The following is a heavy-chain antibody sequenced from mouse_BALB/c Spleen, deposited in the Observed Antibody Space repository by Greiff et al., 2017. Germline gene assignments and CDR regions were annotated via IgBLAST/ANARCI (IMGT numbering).Heavy chain of an antibody. CDR2: IDPENGNT. D-gene: IGHD1-1*01. CDR3: ARGDATSGFAY. V-gene: IGHV14-1*02. Sequence: VHVKQSGAELVRPGALVKLSCKASGFNIKDYYMHWVKQRPEQGLEWIGWIDPENGNTISDPKFQGKASITADTSSNTAYLQLSSLTSEDTAVYYCARGDATSGFAYWGQGTLVTVSA. J-gene: IGHJ3*01. CDR1: GFNIKDYY.